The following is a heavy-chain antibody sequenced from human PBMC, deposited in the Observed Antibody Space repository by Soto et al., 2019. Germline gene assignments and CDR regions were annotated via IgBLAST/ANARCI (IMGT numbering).Heavy chain of an antibody. J-gene: IGHJ3*02. D-gene: IGHD3-3*01. CDR2: ISSSGSTI. Sequence: GGSLRLSCAASGFTFSDYYMSWIRQAPGKGLEWVSYISSSGSTIYYADSVKGRFTISRDNAKNSLYLQMNSLRAEDTAVYYCASALNYDFWSGSDAFDIWGQGTMVTVSS. V-gene: IGHV3-11*01. CDR1: GFTFSDYY. CDR3: ASALNYDFWSGSDAFDI.